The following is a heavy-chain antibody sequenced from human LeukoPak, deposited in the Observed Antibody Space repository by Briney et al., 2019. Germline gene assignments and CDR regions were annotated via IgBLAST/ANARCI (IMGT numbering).Heavy chain of an antibody. CDR1: GYSFTSYW. CDR2: IYPGDSDT. D-gene: IGHD5-18*01. Sequence: GESLKISCKGSGYSFTSYWIGWVRPVPGKGLEWMGIIYPGDSDTRYSPSFQGQVTISAYKSISTAYLQWSSLKASDTAMYYCARHSKAAMVPYYFDYWGQGTLVTVSS. V-gene: IGHV5-51*01. CDR3: ARHSKAAMVPYYFDY. J-gene: IGHJ4*02.